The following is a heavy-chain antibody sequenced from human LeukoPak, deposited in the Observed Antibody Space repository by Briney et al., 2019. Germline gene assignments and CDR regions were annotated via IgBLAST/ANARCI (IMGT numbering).Heavy chain of an antibody. D-gene: IGHD1-1*01. CDR1: GFTFSSYA. V-gene: IGHV3-23*01. Sequence: PGGSLRLSCVASGFTFSSYAMSCVRQAPGKGLEWVSFIGTGGDTNYADSVKGRFTISRDNSKNTVYLQMSSLRAEDTALYYCARSLKYNLVGFDYWGQGTLVTVSS. CDR3: ARSLKYNLVGFDY. CDR2: IGTGGDT. J-gene: IGHJ4*02.